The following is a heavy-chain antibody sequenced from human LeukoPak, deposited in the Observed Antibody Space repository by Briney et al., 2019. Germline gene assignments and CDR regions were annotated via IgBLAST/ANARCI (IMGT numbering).Heavy chain of an antibody. CDR3: ASNRYVDTAMVAYFDY. Sequence: PSQPLPLTCSVSGGSISSGGYYGRWIRQPAGKGLEWIGRIYTSGSTNYNPSLKSRVTMSVDTSKNQFSLKLSSVTGADTAVYYCASNRYVDTAMVAYFDYWGQGTLVTVSS. CDR1: GGSISSGGYY. J-gene: IGHJ4*02. D-gene: IGHD5-18*01. V-gene: IGHV4-61*02. CDR2: IYTSGST.